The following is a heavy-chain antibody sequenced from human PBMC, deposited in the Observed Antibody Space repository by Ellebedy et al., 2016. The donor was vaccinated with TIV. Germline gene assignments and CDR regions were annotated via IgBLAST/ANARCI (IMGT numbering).Heavy chain of an antibody. CDR3: AIGGGGDTPMKFEYHYFGMDV. D-gene: IGHD5-18*01. Sequence: AASVKVSCKASGYTFIGHFMHWVRQAPGQGLEWMGWINPNTGDTNYAQKFQGRVSMTRDTSLRTVYMDMSRLRSGDTAVYYCAIGGGGDTPMKFEYHYFGMDVWGQGTTVTVPS. V-gene: IGHV1-2*02. CDR1: GYTFIGHF. J-gene: IGHJ6*02. CDR2: INPNTGDT.